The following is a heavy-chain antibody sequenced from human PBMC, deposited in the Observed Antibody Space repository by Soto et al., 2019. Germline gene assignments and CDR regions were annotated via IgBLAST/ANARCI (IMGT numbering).Heavy chain of an antibody. Sequence: ASVKVSCKASGYTFTSYDINWVRQATGQGLEWMGWMNPNSGNTGYAQKFQGRVTMTRNTSISTAYMELNSLRAEDTAVYYCARARGTTGTCFDYWGQGTLVTVSS. CDR3: ARARGTTGTCFDY. CDR2: MNPNSGNT. D-gene: IGHD1-1*01. V-gene: IGHV1-8*01. CDR1: GYTFTSYD. J-gene: IGHJ4*02.